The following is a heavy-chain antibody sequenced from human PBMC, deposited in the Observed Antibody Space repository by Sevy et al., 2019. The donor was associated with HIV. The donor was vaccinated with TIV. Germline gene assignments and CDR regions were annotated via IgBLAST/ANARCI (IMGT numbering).Heavy chain of an antibody. D-gene: IGHD6-13*01. V-gene: IGHV4-31*03. J-gene: IGHJ6*02. CDR2: VYYSGTT. Sequence: SETLSLTCTVSGGSISSNGFYWNWIRQHPGKGLEWIGNVYYSGTTYYNPSLKSRVSISVDTSKNQFSLSLRSVTAADTAVYFCVRVAPSSSSWYRTTYGMDVWGQGTTVTVSS. CDR3: VRVAPSSSSWYRTTYGMDV. CDR1: GGSISSNGFY.